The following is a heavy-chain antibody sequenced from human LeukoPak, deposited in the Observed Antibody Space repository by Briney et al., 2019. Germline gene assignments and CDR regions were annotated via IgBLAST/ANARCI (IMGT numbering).Heavy chain of an antibody. J-gene: IGHJ6*03. CDR3: ARVEDCSSTSCQYYYYMDV. D-gene: IGHD2-2*01. CDR1: VYTFTGYS. Sequence: ASVKVSCKASVYTFTGYSMHWVRQAPGQGLEWLGWINPKSGGTNYAQKFQGRVTMTRDTSISTAYMELSRLRSDDTAVYYCARVEDCSSTSCQYYYYMDVWGKGTTVTVSS. CDR2: INPKSGGT. V-gene: IGHV1-2*02.